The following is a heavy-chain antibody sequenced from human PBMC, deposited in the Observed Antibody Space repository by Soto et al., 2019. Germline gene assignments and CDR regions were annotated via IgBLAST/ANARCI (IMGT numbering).Heavy chain of an antibody. CDR3: ARQDRVVAEGRWFDP. V-gene: IGHV4-38-2*02. J-gene: IGHJ5*02. D-gene: IGHD2-15*01. Sequence: ETLSLTCTVSGYSISSGYHWAWIRQPPGKGLEWLGSVHYSGNTYYNPSLKSRLTISVDKSKNQFSLNLSSVTAADTAVYYCARQDRVVAEGRWFDPWGQGTLVTVS. CDR1: GYSISSGYH. CDR2: VHYSGNT.